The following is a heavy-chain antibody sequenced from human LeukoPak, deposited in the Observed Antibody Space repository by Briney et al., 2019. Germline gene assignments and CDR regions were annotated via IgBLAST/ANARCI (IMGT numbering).Heavy chain of an antibody. CDR2: IYHGGAT. D-gene: IGHD3-16*01. CDR1: GASITNDNW. Sequence: SETLSLTCAVSGASITNDNWWSWVRQPPGKGPEWIGEIYHGGATNYSPSLKSRVAISLDKSKNQFSLNLNSVTAADTAVYYCVRNSGGGFYFDYWGQGTLVTVSS. V-gene: IGHV4-4*02. CDR3: VRNSGGGFYFDY. J-gene: IGHJ4*02.